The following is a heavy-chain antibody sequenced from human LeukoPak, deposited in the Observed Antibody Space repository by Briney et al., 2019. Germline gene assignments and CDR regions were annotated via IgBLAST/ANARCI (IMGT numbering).Heavy chain of an antibody. D-gene: IGHD3-3*01. Sequence: PGGSLRLSCAASGFTFSSYSMNWVRQAPGKGLEWVSSISSSSYIYYADSVKGRFTISRDNAKNSLYLQMNSLRAEDTAVYYCARAHTYYDFWSGYYPLDYWGQGTLVTVSS. J-gene: IGHJ4*02. CDR1: GFTFSSYS. CDR2: ISSSSYI. V-gene: IGHV3-21*01. CDR3: ARAHTYYDFWSGYYPLDY.